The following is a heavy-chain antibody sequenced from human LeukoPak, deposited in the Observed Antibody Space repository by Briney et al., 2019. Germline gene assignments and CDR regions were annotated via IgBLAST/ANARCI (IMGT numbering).Heavy chain of an antibody. CDR1: GGSISSSNW. CDR2: IYHNGST. CDR3: ARRPQYYYGSGSYYNDAFDI. Sequence: SETLSLTCAVSGGSISSSNWWSWVRQPPGKGLEWIGEIYHNGSTNYNPSLKSRVTISVDTSKNQFSLKLSSVTAADTAVYYCARRPQYYYGSGSYYNDAFDIWGQGTMVTVSS. V-gene: IGHV4-4*02. D-gene: IGHD3-10*01. J-gene: IGHJ3*02.